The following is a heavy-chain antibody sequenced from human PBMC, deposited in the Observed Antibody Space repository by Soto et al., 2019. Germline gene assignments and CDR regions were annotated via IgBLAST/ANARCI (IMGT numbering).Heavy chain of an antibody. CDR2: IFHTGSA. CDR1: GYSLNHKW. CDR3: ARVPLYSSSCNAFDI. J-gene: IGHJ3*02. Sequence: SETLSLTCVVSGYSLNHKWWTWVRQPPGKGLEWLGEIFHTGSANYNPSLASRVTMSVDTSKNQFSLKLSSVTAADTAVYYCARVPLYSSSCNAFDIWGQGTMVTVSS. V-gene: IGHV4-4*02. D-gene: IGHD6-13*01.